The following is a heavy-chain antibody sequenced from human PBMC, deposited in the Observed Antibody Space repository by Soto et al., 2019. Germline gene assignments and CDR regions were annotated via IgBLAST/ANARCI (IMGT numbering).Heavy chain of an antibody. V-gene: IGHV3-23*01. CDR2: ISGSAGST. Sequence: EVQLLESGGGLVQPGGSLRLSCAASGFTFSSYPMSWVRQAPGKGLEWVSAISGSAGSTYYADSVKGRFTISRDNSKNTLYLQINSLRAEDTAVSYCAKAGSGYRYYFDYWGQGTLVTVSS. D-gene: IGHD3-3*01. CDR1: GFTFSSYP. CDR3: AKAGSGYRYYFDY. J-gene: IGHJ4*02.